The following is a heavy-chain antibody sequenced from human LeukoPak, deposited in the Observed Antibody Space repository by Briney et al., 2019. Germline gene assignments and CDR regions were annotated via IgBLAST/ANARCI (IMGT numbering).Heavy chain of an antibody. J-gene: IGHJ3*02. CDR1: GYSISSGYY. Sequence: SETLSLTCTVSGYSISSGYYWGWIRPPPGKGLEWIGSIYHSGSTYYNPSLKSRVTISVDTSKKQFSLKLRSVTAADTAVYYCARHEWGITNAFDIWGQGTMVTVSS. D-gene: IGHD1-14*01. CDR2: IYHSGST. CDR3: ARHEWGITNAFDI. V-gene: IGHV4-38-2*02.